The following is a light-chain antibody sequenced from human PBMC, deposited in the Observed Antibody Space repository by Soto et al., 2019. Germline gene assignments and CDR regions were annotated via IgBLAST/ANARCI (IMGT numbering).Light chain of an antibody. CDR2: EVT. V-gene: IGLV2-14*01. CDR1: NSDIGSYDY. J-gene: IGLJ2*01. Sequence: QSVLTQPASVSGSPGQSITISCSGTNSDIGSYDYVSWYQHHPGTAPQLIIFEVTYRYSGVSGRFSASKSANTASLTISGLHPEDEAVYSCSSYPSIPPHVFFGGGTKLTAL. CDR3: SSYPSIPPHVF.